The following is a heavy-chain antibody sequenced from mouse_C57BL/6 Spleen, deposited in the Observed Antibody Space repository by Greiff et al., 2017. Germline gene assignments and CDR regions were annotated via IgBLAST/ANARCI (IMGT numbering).Heavy chain of an antibody. V-gene: IGHV1-9*01. CDR1: GYTFTGYW. Sequence: QVQLKQSGAELMKPGASVKLSCKATGYTFTGYWIEWVKQRPGHGLEWIGEILPGSGSTNYNEKFKGKATFTADTSSNTAYMQISSLTTEDSAIYYCARSDGNYGKKWFAYWGQGTLVTVSA. CDR3: ARSDGNYGKKWFAY. D-gene: IGHD2-1*01. CDR2: ILPGSGST. J-gene: IGHJ3*01.